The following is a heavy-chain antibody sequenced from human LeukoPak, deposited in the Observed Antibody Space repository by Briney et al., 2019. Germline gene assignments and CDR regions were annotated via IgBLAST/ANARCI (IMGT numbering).Heavy chain of an antibody. J-gene: IGHJ5*02. Sequence: SETLSLTCTVSGFSFSNYYWSWLRQPPGKGREGFVCIYYSESTNYNPSLNRRVIISVDTSNNHLYMNLSSVTAADTAVYYCVRHATALVRYGFDPWGQGTLVTVSS. D-gene: IGHD5-18*01. CDR1: GFSFSNYY. V-gene: IGHV4-59*08. CDR2: IYYSEST. CDR3: VRHATALVRYGFDP.